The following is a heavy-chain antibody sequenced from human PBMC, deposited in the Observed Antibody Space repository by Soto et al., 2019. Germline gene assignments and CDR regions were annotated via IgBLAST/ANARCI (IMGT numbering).Heavy chain of an antibody. D-gene: IGHD3-22*01. CDR3: ARDALPYYYDSSGYSD. Sequence: ASVKVSCKASGYAFTSYGISWVRQAPGQGLEWMGWISAYNGNTNYAQKLQGRVTMTTDTSTSTAYMELRSLRSDDTAVYYCARDALPYYYDSSGYSDWGQGTLVTVSS. V-gene: IGHV1-18*01. J-gene: IGHJ4*02. CDR2: ISAYNGNT. CDR1: GYAFTSYG.